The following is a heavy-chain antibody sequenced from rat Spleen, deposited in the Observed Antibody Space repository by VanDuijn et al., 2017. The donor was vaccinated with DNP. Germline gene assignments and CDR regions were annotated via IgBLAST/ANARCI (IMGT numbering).Heavy chain of an antibody. Sequence: EVQLVESGGGLVQPGRSLKLSCAASGFTFSDYYMAWVRQAPTKGLEWVAYIHYDGGSTYYGDSVKGRFTISRDNAKSTLYLQINSLRSEDMATYYCARHVLPLRVWDYWGQGVMVTVSS. CDR1: GFTFSDYY. CDR2: IHYDGGST. V-gene: IGHV5-22*01. D-gene: IGHD1-4*01. J-gene: IGHJ2*01. CDR3: ARHVLPLRVWDY.